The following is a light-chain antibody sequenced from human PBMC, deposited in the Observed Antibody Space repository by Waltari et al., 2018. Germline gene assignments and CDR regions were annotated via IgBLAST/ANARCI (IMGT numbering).Light chain of an antibody. Sequence: EIVLTQSPGTLSLSPGERATLSCRASQSVARALAWYQQKPGQPPRLLIYNTYTRATGVRDRFIGGGSGTDFSLTIRRLEPEDFAVYYCQNYVRLPATFGQGTKVEIK. V-gene: IGKV3-20*01. CDR1: QSVARA. CDR2: NTY. J-gene: IGKJ1*01. CDR3: QNYVRLPAT.